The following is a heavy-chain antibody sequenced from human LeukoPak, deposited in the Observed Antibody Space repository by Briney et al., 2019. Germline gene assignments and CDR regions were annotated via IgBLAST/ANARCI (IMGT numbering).Heavy chain of an antibody. D-gene: IGHD6-19*01. CDR2: IYYSGST. CDR1: GGSISTYY. Sequence: SSETLSLICTVSGGSISTYYWSWIRQPPGKGLEWIGYIYYSGSTNYNPSLKSRATISVDTSKNQFSLKLSSVTAADTAVYYCARHSSGSYAGYNDYWGQGTLVTVSS. CDR3: ARHSSGSYAGYNDY. J-gene: IGHJ4*02. V-gene: IGHV4-59*08.